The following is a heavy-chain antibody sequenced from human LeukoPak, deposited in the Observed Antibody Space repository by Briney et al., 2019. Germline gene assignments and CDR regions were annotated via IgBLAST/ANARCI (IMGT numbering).Heavy chain of an antibody. CDR3: ARFGSGWWYNDY. D-gene: IGHD6-19*01. Sequence: SETLSLTCTVSGGSISSSSYYWGWIRQPPGKGLEWIGSIYYSGSTYYNPSLKSRVTISVDTSKNQFSLKLSSVTAADTAVYYCARFGSGWWYNDYWGQGTLVTVSS. CDR2: IYYSGST. V-gene: IGHV4-39*07. CDR1: GGSISSSSYY. J-gene: IGHJ4*02.